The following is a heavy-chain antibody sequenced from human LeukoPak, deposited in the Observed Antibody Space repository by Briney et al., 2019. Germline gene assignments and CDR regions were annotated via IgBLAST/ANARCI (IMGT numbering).Heavy chain of an antibody. D-gene: IGHD3-3*01. V-gene: IGHV3-20*04. Sequence: GGSLRLSCAASGFTFDDYGMSWVRQAPGKGLEWVSGINWNGGSTGYADSVKGRFTISRDNSKNTLYLQMNSLRAEDTAVYYCARDKYYDFWSGYWVPYYYYGMDVWGQGTTVTVSS. CDR3: ARDKYYDFWSGYWVPYYYYGMDV. CDR1: GFTFDDYG. J-gene: IGHJ6*02. CDR2: INWNGGST.